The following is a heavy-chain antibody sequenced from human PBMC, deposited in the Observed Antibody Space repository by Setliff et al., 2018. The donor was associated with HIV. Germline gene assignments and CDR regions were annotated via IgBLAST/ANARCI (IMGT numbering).Heavy chain of an antibody. V-gene: IGHV4-38-2*01. J-gene: IGHJ4*02. CDR2: IFNSGQT. Sequence: TLSLTCAVSGYYISGGYYWCWIRQSPGKGLEWIGCIFNSGQTYYNPSLNSRIAISMDTSENQFSLRLTSVTAADTALYFCARAPPGIQLLTTTNGPYYFDFWGQGLLVTVSS. CDR3: ARAPPGIQLLTTTNGPYYFDF. D-gene: IGHD1-1*01. CDR1: GYYISGGYY.